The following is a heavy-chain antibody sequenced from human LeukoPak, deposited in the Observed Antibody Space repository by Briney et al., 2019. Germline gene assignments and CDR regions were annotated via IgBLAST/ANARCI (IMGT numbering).Heavy chain of an antibody. CDR1: GFTFSSYE. CDR3: AKPAKPDYVDY. J-gene: IGHJ4*02. CDR2: ISSSGSTI. D-gene: IGHD4/OR15-4a*01. Sequence: PGGSLRLSCAASGFTFSSYEMNWVRQAPGKGLEWVSYISSSGSTIYYADSVKGRCTISRDNAKNTLYLQMHSLKAEDTAVYYCAKPAKPDYVDYWGQGTLVTVSS. V-gene: IGHV3-48*03.